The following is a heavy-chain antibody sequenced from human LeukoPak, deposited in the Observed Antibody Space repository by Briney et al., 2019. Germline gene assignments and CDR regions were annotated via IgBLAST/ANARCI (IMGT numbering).Heavy chain of an antibody. D-gene: IGHD4/OR15-4a*01. CDR2: VSAYNGNT. Sequence: ASVTVSCKGSGYTFTSCGISWVRPAPGQGLGWMGWVSAYNGNTNYAQKLQSRVTMTTDTSTSTAYMELRSLRSDDTAVYYCASGAQTSSAYYYYYYYMDVWGKGTTVTVSS. CDR3: ASGAQTSSAYYYYYYYMDV. J-gene: IGHJ6*03. V-gene: IGHV1-18*01. CDR1: GYTFTSCG.